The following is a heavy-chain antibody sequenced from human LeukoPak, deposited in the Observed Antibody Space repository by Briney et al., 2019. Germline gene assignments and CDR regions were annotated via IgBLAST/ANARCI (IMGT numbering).Heavy chain of an antibody. CDR3: ARDPYNGAYSEGYYYYYMDV. CDR2: ISYDGPNK. D-gene: IGHD1-1*01. Sequence: GGSLRLSCAASGFTFSSYAMHWVRRAPGKGLEWVAVISYDGPNKDYADSVKGRFTISRDNAKNSLYLQMNSLRVEDTAIYYCARDPYNGAYSEGYYYYYMDVWGKGTTVTVSS. J-gene: IGHJ6*03. V-gene: IGHV3-30*04. CDR1: GFTFSSYA.